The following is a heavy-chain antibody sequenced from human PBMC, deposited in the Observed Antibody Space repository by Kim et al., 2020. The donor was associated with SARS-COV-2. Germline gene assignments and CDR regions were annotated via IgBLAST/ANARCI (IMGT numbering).Heavy chain of an antibody. J-gene: IGHJ6*02. V-gene: IGHV1-18*04. CDR3: ARDTGRYSSSSEYYYYYGMDV. CDR2: ISAYNGNT. CDR1: GYTFTSYG. Sequence: ASVKVSCKASGYTFTSYGISWVRQAPGQGLEWMGWISAYNGNTNFAQKLQGRVTMTTDTSTSTAYMELRSLRSDDTAVYYCARDTGRYSSSSEYYYYYGMDVWGQGTTVTVSS. D-gene: IGHD6-6*01.